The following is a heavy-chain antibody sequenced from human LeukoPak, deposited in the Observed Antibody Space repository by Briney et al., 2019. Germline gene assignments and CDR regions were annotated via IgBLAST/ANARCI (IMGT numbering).Heavy chain of an antibody. CDR2: INPNSGGT. Sequence: ASVKVSCKASGYTFTGYYMHWVRQAPGQGLEWMGWINPNSGGTNCAQKFQGRVTMTRDTSISTAYMELSRLRSDDTAVYYCARDLPGTTYYYGSGYYYYMDVWGKGTTVTISS. V-gene: IGHV1-2*02. CDR1: GYTFTGYY. D-gene: IGHD3-10*01. J-gene: IGHJ6*03. CDR3: ARDLPGTTYYYGSGYYYYMDV.